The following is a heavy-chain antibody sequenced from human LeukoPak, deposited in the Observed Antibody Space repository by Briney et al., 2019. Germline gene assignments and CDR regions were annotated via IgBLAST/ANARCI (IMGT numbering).Heavy chain of an antibody. CDR1: GGSFSGYY. Sequence: SETLSLTCAVYGGSFSGYYWSWIRQPPGKGLEWIGEINHSGSTDYNPSLKSRVTISVDTSKNQFSLKLSSVTAADTAVYYCARGFEYYDYVWGSYRRLTSYYFDYWGQGTLVTVSS. D-gene: IGHD3-16*02. CDR2: INHSGST. V-gene: IGHV4-34*01. J-gene: IGHJ4*02. CDR3: ARGFEYYDYVWGSYRRLTSYYFDY.